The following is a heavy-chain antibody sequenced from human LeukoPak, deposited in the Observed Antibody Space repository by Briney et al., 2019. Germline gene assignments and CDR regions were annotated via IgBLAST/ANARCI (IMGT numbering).Heavy chain of an antibody. J-gene: IGHJ4*02. Sequence: SVKVSCKASGGTFSSYAISWVRQAPGQGLEWMGGIIPIFGTANYAQKFQGRVTITADESTSTAYMELSSLRSEDSAVYYCAREKAQYSGYDYGSLDYWGRGTLVTVSS. D-gene: IGHD5-12*01. CDR2: IIPIFGTA. CDR1: GGTFSSYA. CDR3: AREKAQYSGYDYGSLDY. V-gene: IGHV1-69*13.